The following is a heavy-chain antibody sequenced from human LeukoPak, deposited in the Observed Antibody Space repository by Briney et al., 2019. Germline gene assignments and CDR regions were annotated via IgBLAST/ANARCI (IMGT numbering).Heavy chain of an antibody. CDR3: TTYGTTGGNRFDP. CDR1: GFTFNSYA. D-gene: IGHD1-1*01. J-gene: IGHJ5*02. Sequence: PGGSLRLSCAASGFTFNSYAMSWVRQAPGGGLEWVSAIDGSGRYTYYTDSVKGRFTISRDNYKSTLYLQLNSLRIEDTAVYYCTTYGTTGGNRFDPWGQGTLVTVFS. V-gene: IGHV3-23*01. CDR2: IDGSGRYT.